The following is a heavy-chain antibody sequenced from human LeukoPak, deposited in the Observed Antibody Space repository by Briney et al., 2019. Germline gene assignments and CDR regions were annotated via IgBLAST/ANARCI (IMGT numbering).Heavy chain of an antibody. V-gene: IGHV1-69*13. J-gene: IGHJ5*02. CDR1: GGTFSSYA. CDR3: ADSRYYYDSSGYHNWFDP. D-gene: IGHD3-22*01. CDR2: IIPIFGTA. Sequence: ASVKVSCKASGGTFSSYAISWVRQAPGQGLEWMGGIIPIFGTANYAQKFQGRVTITADESTSTAYMELSSLRSDDTAVYYCADSRYYYDSSGYHNWFDPWGQGTLVTVSS.